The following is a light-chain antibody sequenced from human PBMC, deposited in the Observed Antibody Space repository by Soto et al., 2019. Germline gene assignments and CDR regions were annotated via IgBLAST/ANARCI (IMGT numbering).Light chain of an antibody. V-gene: IGKV1-5*01. CDR2: GAS. J-gene: IGKJ4*01. Sequence: DIQLTQSPATLSASVGDRVTITCRASQNLNSRWLAWYQQIPGKAPRLLIYGASVLESGVPSRFSGSGSGTEFSLTITSLQPDDFATYYCQQYDSYLLTFGGGTKVEIK. CDR3: QQYDSYLLT. CDR1: QNLNSRW.